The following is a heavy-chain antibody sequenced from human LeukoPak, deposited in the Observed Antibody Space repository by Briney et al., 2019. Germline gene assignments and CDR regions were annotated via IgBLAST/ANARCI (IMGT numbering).Heavy chain of an antibody. CDR1: GLTVSTNY. Sequence: GGSLGLSCAASGLTVSTNYMSWVRQAPGQGLEWVSVIDSGGGTDYADSVKGRFTISRDNSKNTLFLQMNSLRAEDTAVYYCAREGQSPSYYMDVWGKGTTVTVSS. CDR3: AREGQSPSYYMDV. CDR2: IDSGGGT. V-gene: IGHV3-53*01. J-gene: IGHJ6*03.